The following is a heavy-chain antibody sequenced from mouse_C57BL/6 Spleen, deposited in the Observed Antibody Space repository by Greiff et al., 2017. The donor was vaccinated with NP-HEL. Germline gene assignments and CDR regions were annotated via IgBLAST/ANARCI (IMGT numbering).Heavy chain of an antibody. CDR2: INPGSGGT. J-gene: IGHJ3*01. V-gene: IGHV1-54*01. CDR1: GYAFTNYL. CDR3: ARSYSNYAFAY. Sequence: QVQLQQSGAELVRPGTSVKVSCKASGYAFTNYLLEWVKQRPGQGLEWIGVINPGSGGTNYNEKFKGKATLTADKSSSTAYMQLSSLTSEDSAVYFCARSYSNYAFAYWGQGTLVTVSA. D-gene: IGHD2-5*01.